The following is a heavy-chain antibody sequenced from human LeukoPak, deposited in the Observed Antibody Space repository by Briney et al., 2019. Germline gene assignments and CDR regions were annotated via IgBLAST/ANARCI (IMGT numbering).Heavy chain of an antibody. Sequence: ASVKVSCKASGYTFTGYYIHWVRQAPGQGREYMGWINPNSGGTNYAQKFQGRVTMTRDTSISTAYMELSRLRSDDTAVYYCARDLYQWLPSTRPRDYYYYMDVWGEGTTVTVSS. CDR2: INPNSGGT. J-gene: IGHJ6*03. V-gene: IGHV1-2*02. CDR3: ARDLYQWLPSTRPRDYYYYMDV. D-gene: IGHD6-19*01. CDR1: GYTFTGYY.